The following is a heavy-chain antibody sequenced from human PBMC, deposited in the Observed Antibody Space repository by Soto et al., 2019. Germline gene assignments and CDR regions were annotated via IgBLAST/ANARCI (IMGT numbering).Heavy chain of an antibody. J-gene: IGHJ4*02. CDR2: ISGSGGST. CDR3: AKKQQLALGKFDY. D-gene: IGHD6-13*01. V-gene: IGHV3-23*01. CDR1: GFTFSSYA. Sequence: EVQLLESGGGLVQPGGSLRLSCAASGFTFSSYAMSWVRQAPGKGLEWVSAISGSGGSTYYADSVKGRFTISRDNSKNTMYLQMNSLRAEDTAVYYCAKKQQLALGKFDYWGQGTLVTVSS.